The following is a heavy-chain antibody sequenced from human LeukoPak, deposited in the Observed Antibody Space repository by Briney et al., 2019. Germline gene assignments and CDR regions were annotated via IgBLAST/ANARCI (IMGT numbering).Heavy chain of an antibody. Sequence: GGSLRLSCEASGFTFSSNAMSWVRQAPGKGLEWVSAISGGGNTYYADSVKGRFTISRDNSKNTLYLQMNSLRAEDTAVYYCARGREEHDYGDSFDYWGQGTLVTVSS. CDR3: ARGREEHDYGDSFDY. V-gene: IGHV3-23*01. J-gene: IGHJ4*02. CDR2: ISGGGNT. CDR1: GFTFSSNA. D-gene: IGHD4-17*01.